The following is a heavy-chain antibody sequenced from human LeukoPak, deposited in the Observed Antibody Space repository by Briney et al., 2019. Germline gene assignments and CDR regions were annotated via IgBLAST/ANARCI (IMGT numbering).Heavy chain of an antibody. CDR3: AKDQVQWQVGWFDP. Sequence: GGSLRLSCAASGFTFSSYAMSWVRQAPGKGLEWVSAISGSGGSTYYADSVKGRFTISRDNSKNTLYLQMNSLRAEDTAVYYCAKDQVQWQVGWFDPWGQGTLVTVTT. CDR1: GFTFSSYA. V-gene: IGHV3-23*01. CDR2: ISGSGGST. J-gene: IGHJ5*02. D-gene: IGHD6-19*01.